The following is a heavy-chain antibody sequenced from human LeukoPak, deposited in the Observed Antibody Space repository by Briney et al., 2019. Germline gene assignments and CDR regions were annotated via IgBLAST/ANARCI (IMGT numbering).Heavy chain of an antibody. D-gene: IGHD2-2*01. CDR2: MNPNSGNT. CDR1: GYTFTSYD. Sequence: ASVKVSCEASGYTFTSYDINWVRQATGQGLGWMGWMNPNSGNTGYAQKFQGRVTMTRNTSISTAYMELSSLRSEDTAVYYCARGRDIVVVPAATHYMDVWGKGTTVTVSS. CDR3: ARGRDIVVVPAATHYMDV. J-gene: IGHJ6*03. V-gene: IGHV1-8*01.